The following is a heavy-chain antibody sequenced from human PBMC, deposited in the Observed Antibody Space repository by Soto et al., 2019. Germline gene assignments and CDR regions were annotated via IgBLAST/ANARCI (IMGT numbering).Heavy chain of an antibody. V-gene: IGHV5-51*01. D-gene: IGHD3-3*01. CDR1: GYSFTSYW. CDR2: IYPGDSDT. CDR3: ASSPYVLRFLEWPLYDAFDI. Sequence: PGESLKISCKGSGYSFTSYWIGWVRQMPGKGLEWMGIIYPGDSDTRYSPSFQGQVTISADKSISTAYLQWSSLKASDTAMYYCASSPYVLRFLEWPLYDAFDIWGQGPMVTVSS. J-gene: IGHJ3*02.